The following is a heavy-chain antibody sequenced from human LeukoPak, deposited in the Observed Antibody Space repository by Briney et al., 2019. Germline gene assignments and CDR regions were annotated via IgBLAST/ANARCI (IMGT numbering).Heavy chain of an antibody. Sequence: GGSLRLSCVASGFTFSTYSMNWVRQAPGKGLEWVSYIRSSDRAIYYADSMTGRFTISRDNAKNSLYLQMHSLRDEDTAVYYCARDRDWAFDYWGQGTLVTVSS. CDR3: ARDRDWAFDY. CDR2: IRSSDRAI. CDR1: GFTFSTYS. D-gene: IGHD3-9*01. J-gene: IGHJ4*02. V-gene: IGHV3-48*02.